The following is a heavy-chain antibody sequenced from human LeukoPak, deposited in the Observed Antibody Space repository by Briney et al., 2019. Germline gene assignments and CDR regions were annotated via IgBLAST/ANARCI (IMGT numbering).Heavy chain of an antibody. CDR1: GYSISSGYY. J-gene: IGHJ3*02. D-gene: IGHD2-2*03. CDR3: ARRGGGLDIVVVPAAPTHAFDI. V-gene: IGHV4-38-2*01. CDR2: IYHSGST. Sequence: PSETLSLTCAVSGYSISSGYYWGWIRQPPGKGLEWIGSIYHSGSTYYNPSLKSRVTISVDTSKNQFSLKLSSVTAADTAVYDCARRGGGLDIVVVPAAPTHAFDIWGQGTMVTVSS.